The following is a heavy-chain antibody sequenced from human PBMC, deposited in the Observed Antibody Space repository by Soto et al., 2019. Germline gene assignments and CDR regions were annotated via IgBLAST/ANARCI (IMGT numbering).Heavy chain of an antibody. D-gene: IGHD5-18*01. CDR1: GGSISSSNW. V-gene: IGHV4-4*02. CDR3: ARAESGYSYGYFGY. Sequence: SETLSLTCAVSGGSISSSNWWSWVRQPPGKGLEWIGEIYHSGSTNYNPSLKSRVTISVDKSKNQFSLKLSSVTAADTAVYYCARAESGYSYGYFGYWGQGTLVTVSS. CDR2: IYHSGST. J-gene: IGHJ4*02.